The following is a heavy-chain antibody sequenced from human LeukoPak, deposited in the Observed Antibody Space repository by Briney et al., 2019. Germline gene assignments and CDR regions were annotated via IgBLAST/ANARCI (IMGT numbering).Heavy chain of an antibody. CDR1: GFTFSRYW. J-gene: IGHJ6*02. Sequence: GGSLRLSCAASGFTFSRYWMSWVRQAPRKGLEWVANIKQDGSEKYYVDSVKGRFTISRDNAKNSLYLQMNYLRAEDTAVYYCARGGGSYYFYSYYGMDVWGQGTTVTVSS. V-gene: IGHV3-7*03. D-gene: IGHD1-26*01. CDR2: IKQDGSEK. CDR3: ARGGGSYYFYSYYGMDV.